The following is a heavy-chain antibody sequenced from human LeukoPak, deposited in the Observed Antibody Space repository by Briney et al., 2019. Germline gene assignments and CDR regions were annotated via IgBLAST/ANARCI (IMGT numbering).Heavy chain of an antibody. V-gene: IGHV3-11*01. CDR3: ARDTTYYYDSSGYYYYYYYGMDV. CDR1: GFTFSDYY. Sequence: GGSLRLSCAASGFTFSDYYMSWIRQAPGKGLEWVSYISSSGSTIYYADSVKGRITISRDNAKNSLYLQMNSLRAEDTAVYYCARDTTYYYDSSGYYYYYYYGMDVWGQGTTVTVSS. D-gene: IGHD3-22*01. J-gene: IGHJ6*02. CDR2: ISSSGSTI.